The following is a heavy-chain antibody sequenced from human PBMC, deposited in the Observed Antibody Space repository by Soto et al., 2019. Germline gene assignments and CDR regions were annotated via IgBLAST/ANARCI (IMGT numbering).Heavy chain of an antibody. J-gene: IGHJ4*02. V-gene: IGHV3-13*04. D-gene: IGHD1-26*01. CDR3: ARGRGADFDY. CDR1: GFTLSSYD. Sequence: EVQLVESGGGLVQPGGSLRLSCAASGFTLSSYDMHWVRQATGKGLEWVSGIGTAGDTYYPGSVKGRFTISRENAKNSLYLQMNSLRAGDTDGYYCARGRGADFDYWGQGTLVTVSS. CDR2: IGTAGDT.